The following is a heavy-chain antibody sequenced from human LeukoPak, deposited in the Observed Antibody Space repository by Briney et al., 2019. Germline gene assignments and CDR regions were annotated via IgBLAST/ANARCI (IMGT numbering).Heavy chain of an antibody. CDR1: GGSISTYY. CDR2: IYYSGSI. Sequence: TETLSLTCTVSGGSISTYYWSWIRQPPGKGLEWIGYIYYSGSINYNPSLKSRVTISVDTSKNQFSLKLSSVTAADTAVYYCARDSSYYGSGSYNWYFDLWGRGTLVTVSS. J-gene: IGHJ2*01. CDR3: ARDSSYYGSGSYNWYFDL. V-gene: IGHV4-59*01. D-gene: IGHD3-10*01.